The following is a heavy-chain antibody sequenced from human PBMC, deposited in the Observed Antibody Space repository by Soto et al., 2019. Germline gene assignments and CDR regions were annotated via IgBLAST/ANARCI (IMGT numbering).Heavy chain of an antibody. D-gene: IGHD3-10*01. Sequence: QVQLQESGPGLVKPSETLSLTCTVSGGSIDGRNCAWIRQPPGKGLEWLGYVYYDGGSSYNPSVKSRLPLSVNTSKSHFSLLLRSGTAAGAAVYYCVRQGIGNLHGLVDVWGRGTTVTVSS. J-gene: IGHJ6*02. V-gene: IGHV4-59*08. CDR3: VRQGIGNLHGLVDV. CDR2: VYYDGGS. CDR1: GGSIDGRN.